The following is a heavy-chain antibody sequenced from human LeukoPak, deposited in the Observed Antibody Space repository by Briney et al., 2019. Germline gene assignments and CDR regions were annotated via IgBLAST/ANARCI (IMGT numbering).Heavy chain of an antibody. J-gene: IGHJ4*02. CDR3: ARDFQGSGSLGY. CDR1: GGSISSSSYY. CDR2: IYYSGTT. Sequence: SSETLSLTCTVSGGSISSSSYYWGWIRQPPGEGLEWIGTIYYSGTTYYNPSLKSRVTISVDTSKNQFSLKLSSVTAADTAVYYCARDFQGSGSLGYWGQGTLVTVSS. D-gene: IGHD3-10*01. V-gene: IGHV4-39*07.